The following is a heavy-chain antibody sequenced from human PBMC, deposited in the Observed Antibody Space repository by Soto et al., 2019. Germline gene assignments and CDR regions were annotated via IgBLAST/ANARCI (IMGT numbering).Heavy chain of an antibody. J-gene: IGHJ4*01. Sequence: SETLSLTCSVSGAVVTSGENYWSWVRQPPGKGLEWLGYIFDSGVTSYTPALKSRVTLSLDRPNNQVSLKLRSVTAADTAVYFCVRDLAHGYTGKVWGHGTVVTVSS. CDR3: VRDLAHGYTGKV. V-gene: IGHV4-30-4*08. D-gene: IGHD5-18*01. CDR1: GAVVTSGENY. CDR2: IFDSGVT.